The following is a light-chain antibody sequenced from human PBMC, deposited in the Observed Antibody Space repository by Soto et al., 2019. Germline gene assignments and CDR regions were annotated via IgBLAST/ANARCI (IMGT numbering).Light chain of an antibody. CDR3: CSYAGRDTPVL. J-gene: IGLJ2*01. CDR2: DVS. V-gene: IGLV2-11*01. CDR1: SSDVGRYNY. Sequence: QSVLTQPRSVSGSPGQSITISCTGSSSDVGRYNYVSWFQQYSGKAPKLMIFDVSQRPSGVPDRFSGSKSANTASLTISGLQSEDEADYYCCSYAGRDTPVLFGGGTQLTVL.